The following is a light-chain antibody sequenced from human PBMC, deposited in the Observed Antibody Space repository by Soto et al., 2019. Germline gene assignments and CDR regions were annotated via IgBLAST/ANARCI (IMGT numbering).Light chain of an antibody. CDR2: LNSDGSH. V-gene: IGLV4-69*01. J-gene: IGLJ1*01. CDR1: SGHSSYA. Sequence: QPVLTQSPSASASLGASVKLTCTLSSGHSSYAIAWHQQQPEKGPRYLMKLNSDGSHSKGDGIPDRFSGSSSGAERYLTISSLQSEDEADYYCTSYAGSNTFWVFGTGTKVTVL. CDR3: TSYAGSNTFWV.